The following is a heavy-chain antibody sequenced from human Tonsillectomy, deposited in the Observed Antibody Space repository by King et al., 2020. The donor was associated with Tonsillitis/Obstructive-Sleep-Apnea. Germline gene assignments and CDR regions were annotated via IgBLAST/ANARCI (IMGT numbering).Heavy chain of an antibody. J-gene: IGHJ3*02. CDR2: IYYSGST. CDR1: GGSISSSSYY. V-gene: IGHV4-39*01. D-gene: IGHD6-19*01. CDR3: ATGADSSGVYAFDI. Sequence: QLQESGPGLVKPSETLSLTCTVSGGSISSSSYYWGWIRQPPGKGLEWIGSIYYSGSTYYNPSLKSRVTISVDTSKNQFSLKLSSVTAADTAVYYCATGADSSGVYAFDIWGQGTMVTVSS.